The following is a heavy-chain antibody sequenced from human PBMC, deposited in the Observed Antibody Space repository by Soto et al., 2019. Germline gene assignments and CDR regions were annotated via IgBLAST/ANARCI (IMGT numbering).Heavy chain of an antibody. Sequence: QVQLVQSGAEVKKPGASVKVSCKASGYTFTSYDINWVRQATGQGLEWMGWMNPNSGNTGYAQKFPGRIPMTRNNSNSTGYMEPSSLRSEGTAVYYCARERSAAGTGGFDPWGQGTLVTVSS. D-gene: IGHD6-13*01. CDR1: GYTFTSYD. CDR3: ARERSAAGTGGFDP. J-gene: IGHJ5*02. V-gene: IGHV1-8*01. CDR2: MNPNSGNT.